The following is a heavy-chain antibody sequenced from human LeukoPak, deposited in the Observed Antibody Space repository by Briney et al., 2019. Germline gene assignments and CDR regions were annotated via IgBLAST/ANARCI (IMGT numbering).Heavy chain of an antibody. D-gene: IGHD3-10*01. J-gene: IGHJ4*02. CDR3: ARAAMVRGVDYFDS. CDR1: GFTFSSYS. Sequence: PGGSLRLSCAASGFTFSSYSMTWVRQAPGKGLEWGSVISGSGGATYYADSVKGRFTISRDNSKKTLCLQMNSLRAEDTAVYYCARAAMVRGVDYFDSWGQGTLVTVSS. CDR2: ISGSGGAT. V-gene: IGHV3-23*01.